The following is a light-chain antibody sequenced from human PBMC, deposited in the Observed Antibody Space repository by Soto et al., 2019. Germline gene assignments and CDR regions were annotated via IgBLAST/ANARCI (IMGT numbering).Light chain of an antibody. CDR1: SRDVGGYNY. CDR3: SSYADIYTYV. CDR2: DVN. J-gene: IGLJ1*01. V-gene: IGLV2-11*01. Sequence: QSVLTQPRSVSGSPGQSVAISCTGTSRDVGGYNYVSWYQQHPGKAPKLMIYDVNRRPSGVPDRFSGSKSGNTASLTISGLQSEDEADYYCSSYADIYTYVFGTGTKLTVL.